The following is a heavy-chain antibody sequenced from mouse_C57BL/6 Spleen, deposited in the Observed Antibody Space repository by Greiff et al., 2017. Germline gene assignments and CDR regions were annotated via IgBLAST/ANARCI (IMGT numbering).Heavy chain of an antibody. D-gene: IGHD1-1*01. Sequence: EVQLVESGPGLVKPSQSLSLTCSVTGYSITSGYYWNWIRQFPGNKLEWMGYISYDGSNNYNPSLKNRISITRDTSKNQFFLKLNSVTTEDTATYYCARPAHYYGSSYEFAYWGQGTLVTVSA. CDR3: ARPAHYYGSSYEFAY. CDR2: ISYDGSN. V-gene: IGHV3-6*01. J-gene: IGHJ3*01. CDR1: GYSITSGYY.